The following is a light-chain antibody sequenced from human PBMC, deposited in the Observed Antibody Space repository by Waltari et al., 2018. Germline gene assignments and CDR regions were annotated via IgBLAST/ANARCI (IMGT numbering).Light chain of an antibody. J-gene: IGKJ4*01. CDR1: QSVSSY. V-gene: IGKV3-11*01. Sequence: EIVLTQSPATLSLSPGERATLSCRASQSVSSYLGWYQQKPGQAPRLLIYDASNRATGIPARFSGSGYGTDFTLTISSLEFEDFAVYYCQQRANWPLTFGGGTKVEIK. CDR2: DAS. CDR3: QQRANWPLT.